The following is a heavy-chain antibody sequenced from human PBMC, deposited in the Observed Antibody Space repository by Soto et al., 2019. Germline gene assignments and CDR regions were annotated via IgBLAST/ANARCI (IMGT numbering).Heavy chain of an antibody. CDR3: ARDLGLLKSLFDY. CDR1: GFSFKSFN. J-gene: IGHJ4*02. Sequence: VGSLRLSCLASGFSFKSFNMNWIRRVPGRGLEWVASISVSGDNIYYGDSVQGRFTISRDNSKRSVFLDLSSLRVEDTAVYYCARDLGLLKSLFDYWGQGTLVTVSS. V-gene: IGHV3-21*01. D-gene: IGHD3-16*01. CDR2: ISVSGDNI.